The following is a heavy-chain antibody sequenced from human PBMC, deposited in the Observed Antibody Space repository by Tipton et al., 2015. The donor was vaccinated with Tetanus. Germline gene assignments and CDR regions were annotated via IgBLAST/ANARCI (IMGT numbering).Heavy chain of an antibody. Sequence: TLSLTCTVSGASIIGSNYFWGWIRQPPGKGLEWIGHIRDNGNSYANPSLSGRVTMSVDTRKNQFSLNLTSVSVADTATYYCARGTFYAFDFWGQGVQVTVSS. CDR2: IRDNGNS. D-gene: IGHD2/OR15-2a*01. J-gene: IGHJ4*02. V-gene: IGHV4-31*03. CDR1: GASIIGSNYF. CDR3: ARGTFYAFDF.